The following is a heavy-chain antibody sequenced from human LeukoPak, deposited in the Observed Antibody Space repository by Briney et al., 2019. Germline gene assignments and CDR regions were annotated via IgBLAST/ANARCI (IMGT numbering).Heavy chain of an antibody. CDR2: ISAYNGNT. CDR3: AVSRYLLRRGFPFDY. Sequence: ASVKVSCKXSGYTFTSYGISWVRQAPGQGLEWMGWISAYNGNTNYAQKLQGRVTMTTDTSTSTAYMELRSLRSDDTAVYYCAVSRYLLRRGFPFDYWGQGTLVTVSS. CDR1: GYTFTSYG. D-gene: IGHD2-15*01. V-gene: IGHV1-18*01. J-gene: IGHJ4*02.